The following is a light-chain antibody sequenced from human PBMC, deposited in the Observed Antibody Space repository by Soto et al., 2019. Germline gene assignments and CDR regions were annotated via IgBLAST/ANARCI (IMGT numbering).Light chain of an antibody. CDR1: QSISSY. V-gene: IGKV1-39*01. Sequence: DIQMTQSPSSLSASVGDRVTITCRASQSISSYLNWYQQKPGKAPKLLIYAASSLQSGVPSRFSGSGSGTDFTLTISSLQPEDFATYYCQQSYSTFTWTFGQGTTVDI. CDR3: QQSYSTFTWT. J-gene: IGKJ1*01. CDR2: AAS.